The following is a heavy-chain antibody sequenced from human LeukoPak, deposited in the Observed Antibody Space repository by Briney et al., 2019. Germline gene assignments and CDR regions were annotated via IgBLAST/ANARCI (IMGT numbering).Heavy chain of an antibody. CDR1: GGSFSGYY. Sequence: SSETLSLTCAVYGGSFSGYYWSWIRQPPGKGLEWIGEINHSGSTNYNPSLKSRVTISVDTSKNQFSLKLSSVTAADTAVYYRARDQSVVTPRGGDYWGQGTLVTVSS. J-gene: IGHJ4*02. V-gene: IGHV4-34*01. D-gene: IGHD4-23*01. CDR3: ARDQSVVTPRGGDY. CDR2: INHSGST.